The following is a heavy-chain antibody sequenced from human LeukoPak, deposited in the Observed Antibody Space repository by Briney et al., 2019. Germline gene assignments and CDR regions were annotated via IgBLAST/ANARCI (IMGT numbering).Heavy chain of an antibody. CDR1: GGTFSSYT. D-gene: IGHD3-9*01. CDR2: IIPILGIA. Sequence: SVKVSCKASGGTFSSYTISWVRQAPGQGLEWMGRIIPILGIANYAQKFQGRVTITADKSTSTAYMERSSLRSEDTAVYYCARDKNYDILTGYYGIMDVWGKGTTVTVSS. V-gene: IGHV1-69*04. J-gene: IGHJ6*03. CDR3: ARDKNYDILTGYYGIMDV.